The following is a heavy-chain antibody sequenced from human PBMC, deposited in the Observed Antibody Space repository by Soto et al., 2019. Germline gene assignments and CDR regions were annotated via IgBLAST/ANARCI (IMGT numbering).Heavy chain of an antibody. Sequence: GGSLRLSCTASGFTFNSYSMNWVRQAPGKGLEWVSYISSSSTTKYYTDSVKGRFTISRDNAKNSLYLQMNSLRDDDTAVYYCARPSSSWENWLDPWGQGTLVTVSS. CDR3: ARPSSSWENWLDP. D-gene: IGHD6-13*01. CDR2: ISSSSTTK. J-gene: IGHJ5*02. CDR1: GFTFNSYS. V-gene: IGHV3-48*02.